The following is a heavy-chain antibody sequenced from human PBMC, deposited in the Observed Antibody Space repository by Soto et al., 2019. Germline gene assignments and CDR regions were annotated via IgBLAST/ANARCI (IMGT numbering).Heavy chain of an antibody. CDR2: ISGTSSYT. D-gene: IGHD1-26*01. CDR3: PRDGSSSKGMYLLVYSYYVGMDV. V-gene: IGHV3-11*06. CDR1: GFTFSASY. Sequence: GGSLRLSCSASGFTFSASYMSWVRQAPGKGLEWISYISGTSSYTTYADSVKGRFTISRDNAKNSLYLQMDSLRVEDTAVYYCPRDGSSSKGMYLLVYSYYVGMDVGGEGTTVTVS. J-gene: IGHJ6*02.